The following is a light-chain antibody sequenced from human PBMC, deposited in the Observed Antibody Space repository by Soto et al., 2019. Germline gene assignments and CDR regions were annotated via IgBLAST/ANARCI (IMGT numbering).Light chain of an antibody. Sequence: QSALTQPASVSGSPGQSITISCTGTSSDVGNYNLVSWYQQHPGKAPKLMIYEGSKRPSVVSNRFSGSKSGNTASLTISILQAEDEADYYCCSYAGSSTYVFGTGTKVTVL. CDR1: SSDVGNYNL. J-gene: IGLJ1*01. CDR3: CSYAGSSTYV. CDR2: EGS. V-gene: IGLV2-23*01.